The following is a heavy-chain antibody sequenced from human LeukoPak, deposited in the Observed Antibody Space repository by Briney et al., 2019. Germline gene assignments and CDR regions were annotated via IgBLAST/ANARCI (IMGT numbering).Heavy chain of an antibody. Sequence: ASVKVSCKASGYTFTSYDINWVRQATGQGLEWMGWMNLNSGNTGYAQKFQGRVTMTRNTSISTAYMELSSLRSEDTAVYYCARARGTVVQTGRYYYYMDVWGKGTTVTVSS. J-gene: IGHJ6*03. D-gene: IGHD4-23*01. V-gene: IGHV1-8*01. CDR2: MNLNSGNT. CDR3: ARARGTVVQTGRYYYYMDV. CDR1: GYTFTSYD.